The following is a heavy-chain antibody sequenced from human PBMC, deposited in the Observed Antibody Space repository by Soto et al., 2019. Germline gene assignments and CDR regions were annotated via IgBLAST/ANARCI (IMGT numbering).Heavy chain of an antibody. CDR1: GYNFTSYA. J-gene: IGHJ4*02. V-gene: IGHV1-3*05. D-gene: IGHD3-22*01. Sequence: QVQLVQSGAEEKKPGASVKVSCKASGYNFTSYAMHWVRQAPGQRLEWMGWINAGNGNTKYSQKFQGRVTITSDKSASTAYMEVSSLRSEDTAVYYCARIRGYYFIDDYWGQGTLVNVS. CDR3: ARIRGYYFIDDY. CDR2: INAGNGNT.